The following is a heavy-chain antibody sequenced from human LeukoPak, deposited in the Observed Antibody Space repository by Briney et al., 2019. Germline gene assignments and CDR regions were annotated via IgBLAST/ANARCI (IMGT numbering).Heavy chain of an antibody. J-gene: IGHJ5*02. V-gene: IGHV4-59*11. CDR3: AGDDGYSSSWYP. CDR1: GGSISSHY. CDR2: IYCSGST. Sequence: SETLSLTCTVSGGSISSHYWSWIRQPPGKGLEWIGYIYCSGSTNYNPSLKSRVTISVDTSKNQFSLKLSSVTAEDTAVYYCAGDDGYSSSWYPWGQGTLVTVSP. D-gene: IGHD6-13*01.